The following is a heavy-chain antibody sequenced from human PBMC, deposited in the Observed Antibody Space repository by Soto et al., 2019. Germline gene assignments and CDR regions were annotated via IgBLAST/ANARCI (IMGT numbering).Heavy chain of an antibody. CDR1: GFNFDDYD. CDR3: AKGPSWFSES. D-gene: IGHD3-10*01. V-gene: IGHV3-23*01. J-gene: IGHJ5*02. CDR2: ISRSGGTT. Sequence: PGGSLRLSCLASGFNFDDYDMRWVRQAPGKGLEWVSSISRSGGTTXYADSVKGQFTISRDNSKNTLYLQMNSLRAEDTAVYYCAKGPSWFSESWGQGTLVTVSS.